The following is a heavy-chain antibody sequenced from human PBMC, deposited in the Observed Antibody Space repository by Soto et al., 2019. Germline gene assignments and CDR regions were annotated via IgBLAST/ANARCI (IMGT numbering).Heavy chain of an antibody. D-gene: IGHD2-8*01. CDR3: AKNGHPPYYYYGMDV. CDR1: GYTFSRYG. J-gene: IGHJ6*02. CDR2: SSGYNGDT. V-gene: IGHV1-18*01. Sequence: QGQLVQSGPEVKKPGASVKVSCKASGYTFSRYGISWVRQAPGQGLEWMGWSSGYNGDTKYAQKVQGRVTMTIDTSTYTAYMELRSLTSDDTAIYYCAKNGHPPYYYYGMDVWGQGTTVTVSS.